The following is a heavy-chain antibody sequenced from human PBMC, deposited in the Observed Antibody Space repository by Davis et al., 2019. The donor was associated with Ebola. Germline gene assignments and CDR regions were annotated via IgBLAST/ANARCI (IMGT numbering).Heavy chain of an antibody. Sequence: SETLSLTCTVSGGSISSGGYYWSWIRQHPGKGLEWIGYIYYSGSTYYNPSLKSRVTISVDTSKNQFSLKLSSVTAADTAVYYCARVTERITIFGVVTNWFDPWGQGTLVTVSS. J-gene: IGHJ5*02. CDR1: GGSISSGGYY. D-gene: IGHD3-3*01. V-gene: IGHV4-31*03. CDR3: ARVTERITIFGVVTNWFDP. CDR2: IYYSGST.